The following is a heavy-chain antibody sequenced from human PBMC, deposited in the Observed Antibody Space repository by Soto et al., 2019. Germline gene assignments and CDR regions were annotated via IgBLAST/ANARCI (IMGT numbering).Heavy chain of an antibody. CDR3: TRPQSSGWYDF. V-gene: IGHV5-51*01. J-gene: IGHJ5*01. D-gene: IGHD3-22*01. CDR2: INPADSDI. Sequence: GESLKISCKVSGYSFIAHWIAWVRQTPGEGLEWMGIINPADSDIRYSPSFQGQVTISVDKSINTAYLQWSSLKASDTATYYCTRPQSSGWYDFWGQGTLVTVSS. CDR1: GYSFIAHW.